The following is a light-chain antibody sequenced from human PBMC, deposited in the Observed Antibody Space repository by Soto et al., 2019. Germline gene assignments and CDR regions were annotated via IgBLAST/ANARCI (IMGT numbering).Light chain of an antibody. J-gene: IGLJ3*02. CDR2: DIS. CDR3: SSYTSSITRV. CDR1: SSDVGGYNY. V-gene: IGLV2-14*01. Sequence: QSALTQPASVSGSPGQSITISCTGTSSDVGGYNYVSWYQQHPGKAPKLMIYDISNRRSGVSNRFSGSKSGNTASLTISGLQAEDEAEYYCSSYTSSITRVFGGGTKLTVL.